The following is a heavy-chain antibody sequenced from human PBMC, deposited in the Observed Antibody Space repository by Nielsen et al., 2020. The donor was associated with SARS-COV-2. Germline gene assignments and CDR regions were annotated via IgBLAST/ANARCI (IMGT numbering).Heavy chain of an antibody. J-gene: IGHJ4*02. CDR1: GYTFTNSY. CDR2: INPSDGST. V-gene: IGHV1-46*01. D-gene: IGHD1-26*01. Sequence: ASVKVSCKASGYTFTNSYLHWVRQAPGQGLEWMGIINPSDGSTRYAQKFQGRVTMTRDTSTSTVYMEVSSLRSEDTALFYCARGTGTRVVGSTFGYFDFWGQGTPVTVSS. CDR3: ARGTGTRVVGSTFGYFDF.